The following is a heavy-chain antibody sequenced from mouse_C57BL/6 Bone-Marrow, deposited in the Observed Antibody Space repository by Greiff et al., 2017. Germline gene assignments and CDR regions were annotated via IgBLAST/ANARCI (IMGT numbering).Heavy chain of an antibody. V-gene: IGHV5-6*01. J-gene: IGHJ3*01. CDR3: ARRFGTPFAY. CDR1: GFTFSSYG. CDR2: ISSGGSYP. D-gene: IGHD4-1*01. Sequence: EVQGVESGGGLVKPGGSLKLSCAASGFTFSSYGMSWVRQTPDKRLEWVATISSGGSYPYYPDSVKGRFTISRDNAKNTLYLQMSSLKSEDTAMYYCARRFGTPFAYWGQGTLVTVSA.